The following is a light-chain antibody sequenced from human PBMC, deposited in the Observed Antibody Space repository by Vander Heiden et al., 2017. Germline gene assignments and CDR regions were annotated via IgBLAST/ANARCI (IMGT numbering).Light chain of an antibody. CDR1: NIGSQG. CDR3: QVWDRGSDHVV. V-gene: IGLV3-21*03. CDR2: DDD. Sequence: YVLPHPPSAPGAPGKTTTLTCGGNNIGSQGVHWYQQKPGQAPMLVVYDDDVRPLGTPERFSGSKSGNTATLTISRVEVGDEADYYCQVWDRGSDHVVFGGGTKLTVL. J-gene: IGLJ2*01.